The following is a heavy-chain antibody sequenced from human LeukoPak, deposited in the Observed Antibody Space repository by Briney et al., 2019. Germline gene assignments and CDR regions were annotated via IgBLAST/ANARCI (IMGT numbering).Heavy chain of an antibody. CDR3: ARSYDSSGYYPWYFDL. V-gene: IGHV1-69*02. Sequence: KFQGRVTITADKSTSTAYMELSSLRSEDTAVYYCARSYDSSGYYPWYFDLWGRGTLVTVSS. J-gene: IGHJ2*01. D-gene: IGHD3-22*01.